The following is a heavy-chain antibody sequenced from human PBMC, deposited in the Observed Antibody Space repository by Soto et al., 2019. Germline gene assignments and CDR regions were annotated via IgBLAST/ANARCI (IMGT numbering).Heavy chain of an antibody. Sequence: QVQLVQSGAEVKRPGDSVKVSCQASGYTFGHFYITWVRQAPGQGLEWMGAISPHNRNTNYAEKFRGRVTMTTDTSTTTAYMELRSLRSDDTAVYYCAIDEGGYDILTGYYKAHHFDQWGQGALVTVSS. CDR2: ISPHNRNT. CDR1: GYTFGHFY. D-gene: IGHD3-9*01. CDR3: AIDEGGYDILTGYYKAHHFDQ. J-gene: IGHJ4*02. V-gene: IGHV1-18*01.